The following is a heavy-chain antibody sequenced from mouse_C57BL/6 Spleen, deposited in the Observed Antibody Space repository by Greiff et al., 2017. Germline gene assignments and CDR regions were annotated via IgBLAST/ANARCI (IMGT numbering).Heavy chain of an antibody. D-gene: IGHD1-1*01. CDR2: IDPNSGGT. V-gene: IGHV1-72*01. J-gene: IGHJ4*01. CDR3: ASNYYGSSYDAMDY. CDR1: GYTFTSYW. Sequence: QVQLQQPGAELVKPGASVKLSCKASGYTFTSYWMHWVKQRPGRGLEWIGRIDPNSGGTKYNEKFKSKATLTVDKPSSTAYMQLSSLTSEDSAVYYCASNYYGSSYDAMDYWGQGTSVTGSS.